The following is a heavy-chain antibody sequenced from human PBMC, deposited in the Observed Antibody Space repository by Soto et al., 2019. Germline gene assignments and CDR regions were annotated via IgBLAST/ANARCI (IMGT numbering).Heavy chain of an antibody. J-gene: IGHJ4*02. CDR3: ARDNGRTRWHFDX. D-gene: IGHD2-8*01. Sequence: PGGSLRLSCAASGFTFSDYYMSWIRQAPGKGLEWVSYISSSSSYTNYADSVKVRVTISIDNAKNSLYLQMNSLRAEDTAVYYCARDNGRTRWHFDXWGQGTLVTVSX. V-gene: IGHV3-11*06. CDR1: GFTFSDYY. CDR2: ISSSSSYT.